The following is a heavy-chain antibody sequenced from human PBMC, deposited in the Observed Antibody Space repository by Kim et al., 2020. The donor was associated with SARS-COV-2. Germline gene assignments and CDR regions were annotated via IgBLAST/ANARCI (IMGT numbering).Heavy chain of an antibody. CDR2: IKRDGRGT. CDR3: TSSMKGWNLGSFDC. D-gene: IGHD1-7*01. Sequence: GGSLRLSCAASGFTFSTYWIHWVRQAPGKGLEWVSRIKRDGRGTTYADSANGRLTNSRDNAKNTLFLQKNNLRAEDTAVYYCTSSMKGWNLGSFDCWGQGTMVTVSS. CDR1: GFTFSTYW. V-gene: IGHV3-74*03. J-gene: IGHJ3*01.